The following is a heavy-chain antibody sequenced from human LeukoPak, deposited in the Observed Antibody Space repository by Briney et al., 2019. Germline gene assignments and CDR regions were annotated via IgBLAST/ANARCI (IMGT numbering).Heavy chain of an antibody. V-gene: IGHV4-30-4*01. CDR2: IYYSGST. D-gene: IGHD2-2*01. CDR1: GASISSGDCY. CDR3: ARGIVVESYYYYGMDV. J-gene: IGHJ6*04. Sequence: PSQTLSLTCTVSGASISSGDCYWSWIRQHPGKGLEWIGYIYYSGSTYYNPSPKSRVTISVDTSKNQFSLKLSSVTAADTAVYYCARGIVVESYYYYGMDVWGKGTTVTVSS.